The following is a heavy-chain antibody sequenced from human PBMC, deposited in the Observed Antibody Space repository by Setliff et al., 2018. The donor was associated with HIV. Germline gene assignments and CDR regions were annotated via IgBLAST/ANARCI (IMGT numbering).Heavy chain of an antibody. V-gene: IGHV4-4*07. CDR1: GDSTSNSY. CDR3: ARSSRVNCGGDCYLFDY. Sequence: PSETLSLTCSVSGDSTSNSYWSWIRQPAGKGLEWIGRLHASGNTNYNPSLKSRVTMSIDTSKNQLSLRLTSVTAADTAVYYCARSSRVNCGGDCYLFDYWGQGTPVTVSS. D-gene: IGHD2-21*02. J-gene: IGHJ4*02. CDR2: LHASGNT.